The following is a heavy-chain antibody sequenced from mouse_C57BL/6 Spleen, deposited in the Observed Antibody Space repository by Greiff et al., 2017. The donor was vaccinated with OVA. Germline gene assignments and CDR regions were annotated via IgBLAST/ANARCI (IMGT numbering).Heavy chain of an antibody. CDR3: ARSGSSYNLYFDV. CDR1: GYTFTSYW. D-gene: IGHD1-1*01. CDR2: IDPSDSYT. J-gene: IGHJ1*03. V-gene: IGHV1-69*01. Sequence: QVQLQQPGAELVMPGASVKLSCKASGYTFTSYWMHWVKQRPGQGLEWIGEIDPSDSYTNYNQKFKGKSTLTVDKSSSTAYMQLSSLTSEDSAVYYCARSGSSYNLYFDVWGTGTTVTVSS.